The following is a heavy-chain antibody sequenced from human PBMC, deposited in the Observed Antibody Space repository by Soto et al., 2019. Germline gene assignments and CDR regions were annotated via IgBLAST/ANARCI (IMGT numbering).Heavy chain of an antibody. D-gene: IGHD3-10*01. Sequence: QVQLVQSGAAVKKPGSSVKVSCKASGGTFSSYAISWVRQAPGQGLEWMGGIIPIFGTANYAQKFQGRVTITADESTSTAYMELSSLRSEDTAVYYCARDGPPMVRGVSNWFDPWGQGTLVTVSS. V-gene: IGHV1-69*12. CDR1: GGTFSSYA. CDR3: ARDGPPMVRGVSNWFDP. J-gene: IGHJ5*02. CDR2: IIPIFGTA.